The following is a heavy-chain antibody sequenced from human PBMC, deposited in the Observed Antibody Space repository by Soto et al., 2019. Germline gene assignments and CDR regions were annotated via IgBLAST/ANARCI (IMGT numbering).Heavy chain of an antibody. Sequence: GGSLRLSCAASGFTFSSYEMNWVRQAPGKGLEWVSYISSSGSTIYYADSVKGRFTISRDNAKNSLYLQMNSLRAEDTAVYYCARHIVVVTAIRNYYYGIDVWGQGTTVTVS. CDR2: ISSSGSTI. V-gene: IGHV3-48*03. J-gene: IGHJ6*02. CDR3: ARHIVVVTAIRNYYYGIDV. CDR1: GFTFSSYE. D-gene: IGHD2-21*02.